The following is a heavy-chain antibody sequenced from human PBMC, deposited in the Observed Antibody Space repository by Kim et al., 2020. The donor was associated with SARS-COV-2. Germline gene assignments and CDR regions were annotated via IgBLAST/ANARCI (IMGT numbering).Heavy chain of an antibody. J-gene: IGHJ4*02. CDR3: ASDPSGSYYMDY. CDR2: ISYDGSNK. D-gene: IGHD3-10*01. V-gene: IGHV3-30-3*01. CDR1: GFTFSSSA. Sequence: GGSLRLSCAASGFTFSSSAMHWVRQAPGKGLEWVAGISYDGSNKYYADSVKGRFTISRDNSKNTLYLQMNSLRAEDTAVYDCASDPSGSYYMDYWGQGTLVTVSS.